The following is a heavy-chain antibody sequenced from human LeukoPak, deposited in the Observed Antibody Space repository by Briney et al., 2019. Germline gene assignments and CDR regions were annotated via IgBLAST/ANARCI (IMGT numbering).Heavy chain of an antibody. V-gene: IGHV3-53*04. CDR1: GFTVSSNY. CDR3: ARVSTDCGGDCYPYYFDY. Sequence: PGGSLRLSCAASGFTVSSNYMSWVRQAPGKGLEWVSVIYSGDSTYYADSVKGRFTISRHNSKNTLYLQMNSLRAEDTAVYYCARVSTDCGGDCYPYYFDYWGQGTLVTVSS. CDR2: IYSGDST. J-gene: IGHJ4*02. D-gene: IGHD2-21*02.